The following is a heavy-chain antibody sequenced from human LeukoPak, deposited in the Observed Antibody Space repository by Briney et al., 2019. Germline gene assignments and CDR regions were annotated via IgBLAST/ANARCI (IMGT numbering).Heavy chain of an antibody. CDR2: INPNSGGT. V-gene: IGHV1-2*02. J-gene: IGHJ4*02. CDR1: GYTFTGYY. CDR3: AKDDCTSNTCYAPIDH. D-gene: IGHD2-2*01. Sequence: PQASVKVSCKASGYTFTGYYMHRVREAPGQGLEWIGWINPNSGGTNYAQKFQGRVTMTRDTSISTAYMELSRLRSDHTAVYYCAKDDCTSNTCYAPIDHWGQGTLVTVSS.